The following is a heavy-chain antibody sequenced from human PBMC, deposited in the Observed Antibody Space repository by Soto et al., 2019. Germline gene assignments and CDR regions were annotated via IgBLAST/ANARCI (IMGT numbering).Heavy chain of an antibody. Sequence: ASVKVSCKASGGTFSSYAISWVRQAPGQGLEWMGGIIPIFGTANYAQKFQGRVTITADESTSTAYMELSSLRSEDTAVYYCARGVGIAVAGLFDYWGQGTLVTVSS. CDR3: ARGVGIAVAGLFDY. D-gene: IGHD6-19*01. J-gene: IGHJ4*02. CDR2: IIPIFGTA. CDR1: GGTFSSYA. V-gene: IGHV1-69*13.